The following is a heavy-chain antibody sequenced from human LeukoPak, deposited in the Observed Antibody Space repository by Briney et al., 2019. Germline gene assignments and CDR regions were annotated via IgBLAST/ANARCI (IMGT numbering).Heavy chain of an antibody. J-gene: IGHJ3*01. CDR3: AKDGWYYESSGLGALDV. CDR2: ISSTGGST. CDR1: GFSFSTYA. V-gene: IGHV3-23*01. Sequence: PGGSLRLSCTASGFTSGFSFSTYAMSWVRQAPGKGLEWVSTISSTGGSTYYADSVKGRFTISRDNSKSTLYLQMDTLRADDTALYYCAKDGWYYESSGLGALDVWGQGTMVTVSS. D-gene: IGHD3-22*01.